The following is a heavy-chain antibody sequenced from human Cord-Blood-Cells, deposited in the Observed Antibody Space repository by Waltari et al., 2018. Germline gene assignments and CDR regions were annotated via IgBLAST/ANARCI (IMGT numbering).Heavy chain of an antibody. CDR1: GGSFSGYY. D-gene: IGHD3-3*01. V-gene: IGHV4-34*01. Sequence: QVQLQQWGAGLLKPSETLSLTCAVYGGSFSGYYWSWIRQPPGKGLEWIGEINHSGSTNYNPSLKSRVTISVDTAKNQFSLKLSSVTAADTAVYYCASASGFFLEWLLFDDWGQGTLVTVSS. J-gene: IGHJ4*02. CDR3: ASASGFFLEWLLFDD. CDR2: INHSGST.